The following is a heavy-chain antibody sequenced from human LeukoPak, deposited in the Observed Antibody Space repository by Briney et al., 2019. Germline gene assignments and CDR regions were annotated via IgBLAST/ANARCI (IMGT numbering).Heavy chain of an antibody. Sequence: SETLSLTCAVYGGSFSGYYRSWIRQPPGKGLEWIGEINHSGSTNYNPSLKSRVTISVDTSKNQFSLKLSSVTAADTAVYYCARRSLLAASTRGGFDYWGQGTLVTVSS. J-gene: IGHJ4*02. CDR3: ARRSLLAASTRGGFDY. CDR2: INHSGST. CDR1: GGSFSGYY. V-gene: IGHV4-34*01. D-gene: IGHD6-13*01.